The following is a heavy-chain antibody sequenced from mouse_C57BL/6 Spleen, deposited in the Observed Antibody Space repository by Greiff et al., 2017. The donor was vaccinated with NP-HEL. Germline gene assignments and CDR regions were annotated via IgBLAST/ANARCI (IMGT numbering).Heavy chain of an antibody. J-gene: IGHJ2*01. CDR3: ARLVITTVVADY. CDR2: ISSGGSYT. V-gene: IGHV5-6*01. CDR1: GFTFSSYG. Sequence: VQLKESGGDLVKPGGSLKLSCAASGFTFSSYGMSWVRQTPDKRLEWVATISSGGSYTYYPDSVKGRFTISRDNAKNTLYLQMSSLKSEDTAMYYCARLVITTVVADYWGQGTTLTVSS. D-gene: IGHD1-1*01.